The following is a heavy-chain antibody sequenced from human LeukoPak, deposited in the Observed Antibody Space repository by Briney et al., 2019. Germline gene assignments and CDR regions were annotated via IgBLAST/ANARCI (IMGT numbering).Heavy chain of an antibody. Sequence: GASVKVSCKASGGTFSSYAISWVRQAPGQGLEWMGRIIPILGIANYAQKFQGRVTITADKSTSTAYMELSSLRSEDTAVYYCAGGIYSYGPGGDYFDYWGQGTLVTVSS. V-gene: IGHV1-69*04. CDR1: GGTFSSYA. CDR3: AGGIYSYGPGGDYFDY. J-gene: IGHJ4*02. CDR2: IIPILGIA. D-gene: IGHD5-18*01.